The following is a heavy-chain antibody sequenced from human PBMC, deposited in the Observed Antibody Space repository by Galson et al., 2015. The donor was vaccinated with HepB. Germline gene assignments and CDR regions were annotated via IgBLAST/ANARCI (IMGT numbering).Heavy chain of an antibody. CDR2: IHYSGST. Sequence: LSLTCTVSGGSISGRSYYWGWIRQPPGKGLEWIGSIHYSGSTYYNPSLKSRVTISIDTSKNQFSLRLTSVTAADTALYYCARHIGNVDTAMSSWGQGTLVTVSS. CDR1: GGSISGRSYY. CDR3: ARHIGNVDTAMSS. D-gene: IGHD5-18*01. J-gene: IGHJ5*02. V-gene: IGHV4-39*01.